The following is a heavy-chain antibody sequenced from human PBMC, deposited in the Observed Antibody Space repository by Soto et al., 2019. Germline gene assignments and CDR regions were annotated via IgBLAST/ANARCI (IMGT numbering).Heavy chain of an antibody. J-gene: IGHJ4*02. CDR2: ISKDGGTK. D-gene: IGHD3-22*01. CDR3: AKETHSSGYGSYFDY. Sequence: QVQLVESGGGVVQPGRSLRLSCAASGFTFSSYGMHWVRQAPGKGLEWVAVISKDGGTKYDADSVKGRFTISRDNSKNTLYLQMNSLIAEDTAVYYCAKETHSSGYGSYFDYWGQGTLVTVSS. V-gene: IGHV3-30*18. CDR1: GFTFSSYG.